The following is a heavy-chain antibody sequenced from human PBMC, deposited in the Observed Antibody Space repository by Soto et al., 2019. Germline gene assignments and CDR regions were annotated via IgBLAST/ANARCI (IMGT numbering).Heavy chain of an antibody. V-gene: IGHV3-23*01. Sequence: EVQLLESGGGLVQPGGSLRLSCAASGFTFSNYAMSWVRQAPGKGLEWVSGISGSGGTTYYADSVKGRFTISRDNSKNTLYLQMNSLRAEDTDVYYCASRNYFDAAGYYEYYFDYWGQGTLVTVSS. CDR1: GFTFSNYA. CDR3: ASRNYFDAAGYYEYYFDY. J-gene: IGHJ4*02. D-gene: IGHD3-22*01. CDR2: ISGSGGTT.